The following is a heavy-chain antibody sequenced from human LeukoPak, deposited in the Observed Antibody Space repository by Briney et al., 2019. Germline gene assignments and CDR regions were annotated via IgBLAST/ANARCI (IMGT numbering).Heavy chain of an antibody. Sequence: PSETLSLTCSVSGYSISSGYYWGWIRQPPGKGLEWMGIIYQSGKTYCNPSLESRVTISVNTSKNQFSLKMNSMTAADTAMYYCARGLPGGQLSRYDYWGQGTLVTVSS. D-gene: IGHD6-13*01. V-gene: IGHV4-38-2*02. CDR3: ARGLPGGQLSRYDY. CDR2: IYQSGKT. J-gene: IGHJ4*02. CDR1: GYSISSGYY.